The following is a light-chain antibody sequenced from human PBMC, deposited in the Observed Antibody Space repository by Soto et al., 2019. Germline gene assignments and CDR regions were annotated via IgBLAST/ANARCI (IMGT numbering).Light chain of an antibody. CDR1: QSVSSSY. V-gene: IGKV3-20*01. CDR3: QQYGSSPLT. J-gene: IGKJ4*01. Sequence: RASQSVSSSYLAWYQQKPGQAPRLLIYGASSRATGIPDRFSGSGSGTDFTLTISRLEPEDFAVYYCQQYGSSPLTFGGGTKV. CDR2: GAS.